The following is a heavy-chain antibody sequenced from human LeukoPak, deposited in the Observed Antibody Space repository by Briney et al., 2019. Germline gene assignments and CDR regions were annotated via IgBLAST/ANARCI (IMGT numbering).Heavy chain of an antibody. CDR1: GFTFSSYA. Sequence: PGGSLRLSCAASGFTFSSYAMSWVRQAPGKGLEWVSVIYSGGSTYYADSVKGRFTISRDNSKNTLYLQMNSLRAEDTAVYYCARGPLGYSYGFDYWGQGTLVTVSS. CDR2: IYSGGST. D-gene: IGHD5-18*01. V-gene: IGHV3-66*01. CDR3: ARGPLGYSYGFDY. J-gene: IGHJ4*02.